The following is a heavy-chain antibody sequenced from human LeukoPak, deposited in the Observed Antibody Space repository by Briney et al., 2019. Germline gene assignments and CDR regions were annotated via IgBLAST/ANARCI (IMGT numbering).Heavy chain of an antibody. CDR1: GGSFSGYY. J-gene: IGHJ4*02. D-gene: IGHD5-12*01. V-gene: IGHV4-34*01. CDR3: ARRTYSGYGDY. CDR2: IDHSGST. Sequence: SETLSLTCAVYGGSFSGYYWSWIRQPPGKGLEWIGEIDHSGSTNYNPSLKSRVTISVDTSKNQFSLKLSSVTAADTAVYYCARRTYSGYGDYWGQGTLVTVSS.